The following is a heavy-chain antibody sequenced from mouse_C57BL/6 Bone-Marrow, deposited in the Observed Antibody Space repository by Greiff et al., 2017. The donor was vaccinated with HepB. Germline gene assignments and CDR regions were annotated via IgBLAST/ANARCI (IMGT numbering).Heavy chain of an antibody. Sequence: EVKLQESGPGMVKPSQSLSLTCTVTGYSITSGYDWHWIRHFPGNNLEWMGYISYSGSTNYNPSLKSRISITHDTSKNHFFLKLNSVTTEDTATYYCAREDSSGYGRFAYWGQGTLVTVSA. D-gene: IGHD3-2*02. CDR1: GYSITSGYD. V-gene: IGHV3-1*01. J-gene: IGHJ3*01. CDR3: AREDSSGYGRFAY. CDR2: ISYSGST.